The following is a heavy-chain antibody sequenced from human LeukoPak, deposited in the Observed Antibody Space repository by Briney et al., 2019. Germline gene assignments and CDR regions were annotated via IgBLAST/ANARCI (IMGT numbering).Heavy chain of an antibody. CDR2: ISYDGSNK. V-gene: IGHV3-30*18. J-gene: IGHJ4*02. CDR3: AKAIAVAGTPGGDY. CDR1: GFTFRSYG. Sequence: GSLRLSCAASGFTFRSYGMHWVRQAPGKGLEWVAVISYDGSNKYYADSVKGRFTISGDNSKNTLYLQMNSLRAEDTAVYYCAKAIAVAGTPGGDYWGQGTLVTVSS. D-gene: IGHD6-19*01.